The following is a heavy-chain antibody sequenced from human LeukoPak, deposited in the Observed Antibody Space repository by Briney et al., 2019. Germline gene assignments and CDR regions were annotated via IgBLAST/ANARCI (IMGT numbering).Heavy chain of an antibody. CDR3: ARDNYGSGENWFDP. J-gene: IGHJ5*02. Sequence: SETLSLTCAVYGGSFSGYYWSWIRQPPGKGLEWIGEINHSGSTNYNPSLKSRVTISVDTSKNQFSLKLSSVTAADTAVYYCARDNYGSGENWFDPWGQGTLVTVSS. CDR1: GGSFSGYY. CDR2: INHSGST. V-gene: IGHV4-34*01. D-gene: IGHD3-10*01.